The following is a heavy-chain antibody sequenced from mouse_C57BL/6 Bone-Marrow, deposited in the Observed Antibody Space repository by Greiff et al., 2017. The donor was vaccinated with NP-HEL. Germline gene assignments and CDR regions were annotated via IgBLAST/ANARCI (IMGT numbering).Heavy chain of an antibody. CDR1: GYTFTDYY. Sequence: EVQLQQSGPELVKPGASVKISCKASGYTFTDYYMHWVKQSHGKSLEWIGDINPNNGGTSYNQKFKGKATLTVDKSSSTAYMELRSLTSEDSAVYYCARPFDYWGQGTTLTGSS. V-gene: IGHV1-26*01. CDR2: INPNNGGT. J-gene: IGHJ2*01. CDR3: ARPFDY.